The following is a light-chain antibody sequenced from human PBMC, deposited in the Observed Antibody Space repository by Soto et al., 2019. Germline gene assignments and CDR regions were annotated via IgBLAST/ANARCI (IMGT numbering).Light chain of an antibody. J-gene: IGKJ4*01. CDR3: QQYNKRPT. CDR2: AAS. CDR1: QSITTN. Sequence: EIVMTQSPAILSVSPGERASLSCRASQSITTNLAWYQQKPGQAPRLLIYAASTRPTGVPARFSGSGSGTEFTLTISSLQSEDFAVYYCQQYNKRPTFGGGTKVEIK. V-gene: IGKV3-15*01.